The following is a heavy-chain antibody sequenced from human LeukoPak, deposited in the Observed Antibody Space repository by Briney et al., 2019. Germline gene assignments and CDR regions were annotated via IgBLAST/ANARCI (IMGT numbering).Heavy chain of an antibody. Sequence: GGSLRLSCAASGFTFSSYSMNWVRQAPGKGLEWVSSISSSSSYIYYADSVKGRFTISRDNAKNSLYLQMNSLRAEDTAVYYCASDWLAVAGTGEDYWGQGTLVTVSS. J-gene: IGHJ4*02. CDR2: ISSSSSYI. D-gene: IGHD6-19*01. V-gene: IGHV3-21*01. CDR1: GFTFSSYS. CDR3: ASDWLAVAGTGEDY.